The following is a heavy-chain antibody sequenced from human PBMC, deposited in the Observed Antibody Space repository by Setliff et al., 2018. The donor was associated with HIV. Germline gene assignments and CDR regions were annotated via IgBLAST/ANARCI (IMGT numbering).Heavy chain of an antibody. CDR3: ARVRLRVPPSIFDY. D-gene: IGHD2-2*01. CDR1: GGSFSSHY. CDR2: IYYSGST. J-gene: IGHJ4*02. V-gene: IGHV4-59*11. Sequence: PSETLSLTCTVSGGSFSSHYWSWIRQPPGKGLEWIGGIYYSGSTNYNPSLKSRVTLSLDTSKNQFSLKLTSVTAADTAVYYCARVRLRVPPSIFDYWGMGSLVTVSS.